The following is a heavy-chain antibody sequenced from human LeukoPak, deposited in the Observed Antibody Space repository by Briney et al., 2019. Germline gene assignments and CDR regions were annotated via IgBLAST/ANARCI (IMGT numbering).Heavy chain of an antibody. CDR1: GFTFSKYA. J-gene: IGHJ6*03. Sequence: GGSLRLSCAASGFTFSKYAMSWVRQAPGKGLEWVSYISSSSSTIYYADSVKGRFTISRDNAKNSLYLQMNSLRAEDTAVYYCAKGVGGSANYYYMDVWGKGTTVTVSS. V-gene: IGHV3-48*01. D-gene: IGHD3-10*01. CDR3: AKGVGGSANYYYMDV. CDR2: ISSSSSTI.